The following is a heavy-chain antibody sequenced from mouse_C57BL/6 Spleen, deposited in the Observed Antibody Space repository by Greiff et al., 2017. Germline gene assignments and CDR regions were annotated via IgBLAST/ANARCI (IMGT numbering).Heavy chain of an antibody. CDR2: IDPSDSYT. J-gene: IGHJ2*01. D-gene: IGHD1-1*01. CDR1: GYTFTSYW. Sequence: QVQLQQPGAELVKPGASVKLSCKASGYTFTSYWMQWVKQRPGQGLEWIGEIDPSDSYTNYNQKFKGKATLTVDTSSSTAYMQLSSLTSEDSAVYYCARSENYVADYWGQGTTLTVSS. CDR3: ARSENYVADY. V-gene: IGHV1-50*01.